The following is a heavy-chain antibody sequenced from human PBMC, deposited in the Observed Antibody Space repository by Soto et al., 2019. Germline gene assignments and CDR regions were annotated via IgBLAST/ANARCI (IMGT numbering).Heavy chain of an antibody. D-gene: IGHD2-15*01. V-gene: IGHV3-23*01. CDR2: ISGST. Sequence: EVQLLESGGGLVQPGGSLRLSCAASGFTFSSYAMSWVRQAPGKGLEWVSTISGSTYYADSVKGRFTISRDNSKDTLYLQMNRLRAEDTAVYYCAKDRRVGCSGGSCYLCDYWGQGTLVTVSS. CDR3: AKDRRVGCSGGSCYLCDY. CDR1: GFTFSSYA. J-gene: IGHJ4*02.